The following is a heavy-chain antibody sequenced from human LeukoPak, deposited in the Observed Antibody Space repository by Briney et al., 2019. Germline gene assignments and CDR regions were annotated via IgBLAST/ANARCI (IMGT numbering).Heavy chain of an antibody. CDR2: VSNSGST. CDR1: GGSISSHY. V-gene: IGHV4-59*11. J-gene: IGHJ6*03. Sequence: SETLSLTCTVSGGSISSHYWTWIRQSPVKGLEWIGDVSNSGSTSYNPSLKSRVTISIDTSKNQFSLKLSSVTAADMAVYYCGRDALEGYFSYYYMDVWGKGTTVTVSS. CDR3: GRDALEGYFSYYYMDV.